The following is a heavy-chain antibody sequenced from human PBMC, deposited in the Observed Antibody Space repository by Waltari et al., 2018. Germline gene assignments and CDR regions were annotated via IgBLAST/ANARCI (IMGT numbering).Heavy chain of an antibody. CDR1: GGSISSHY. CDR3: ARGVRSWERLYYFDY. J-gene: IGHJ4*02. V-gene: IGHV4-59*11. CDR2: IYYSGST. Sequence: QVQLQESGPGLVKPSETLSLTCTVSGGSISSHYWSWIRQPPGKGLEWIGYIYYSGSTNYHPRLKSRVTISVDTSKNQFSLKLSSVTAADTAVYYCARGVRSWERLYYFDYWGQGTLVTVSS. D-gene: IGHD1-1*01.